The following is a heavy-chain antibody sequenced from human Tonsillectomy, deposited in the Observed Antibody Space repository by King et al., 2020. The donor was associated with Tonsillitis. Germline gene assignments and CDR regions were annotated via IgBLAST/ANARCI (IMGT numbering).Heavy chain of an antibody. CDR3: AKAVRVAGFYY. CDR2: ISYDGSNK. Sequence: VQLVESGGGVVQPGGSLRLSCAASGFTFSSYGMHWVRQAPGKGLEWVAVISYDGSNKYYADSVKGRFTISRDNSKNTLYLQMNSLRAEDTAVYYCAKAVRVAGFYYWGQGTLVTVSS. J-gene: IGHJ4*02. D-gene: IGHD2-21*01. CDR1: GFTFSSYG. V-gene: IGHV3-30*18.